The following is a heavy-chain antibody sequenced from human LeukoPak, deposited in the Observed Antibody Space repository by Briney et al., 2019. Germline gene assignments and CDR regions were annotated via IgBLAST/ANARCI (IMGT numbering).Heavy chain of an antibody. CDR2: ISGDSTDI. CDR1: GFIFSHHA. Sequence: PGGSLRLSCAASGFIFSHHAMNWVRQAPGKGLEWVSSISGDSTDIYYADSVKGRFTISRDNAKNSLYLQMTSLRAEDTAIYYCARRGYYDSSGYDFWGQGTLVTVSS. V-gene: IGHV3-21*04. CDR3: ARRGYYDSSGYDF. J-gene: IGHJ4*02. D-gene: IGHD3-22*01.